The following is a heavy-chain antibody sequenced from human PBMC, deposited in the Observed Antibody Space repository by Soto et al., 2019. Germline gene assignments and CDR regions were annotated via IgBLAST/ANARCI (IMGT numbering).Heavy chain of an antibody. J-gene: IGHJ6*02. D-gene: IGHD5-12*01. V-gene: IGHV3-23*01. CDR3: AKVGGYSGYDSAKFYYYYGMDV. CDR2: ISGSGGST. Sequence: GGSLRLSCAASGFTFSSYAMSWVRQAPGKGLEWVSAISGSGGSTYYADSVKGRFTISRDNSKNTLYLQMNSLRAEDTAVYYCAKVGGYSGYDSAKFYYYYGMDVWGQGTTVTVSS. CDR1: GFTFSSYA.